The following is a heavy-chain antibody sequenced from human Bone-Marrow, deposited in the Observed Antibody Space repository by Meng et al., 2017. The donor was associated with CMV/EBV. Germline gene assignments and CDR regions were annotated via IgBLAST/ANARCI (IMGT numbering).Heavy chain of an antibody. CDR3: AREADLGVVIITYYYGMDV. Sequence: GGSLRLSCAASGFTFSSYSMNWVRQAPGKGLEWVSSISSSSSYIYYADSVKGRFTISRDNAKNSLYLQMNSLRAEDTAVYYCAREADLGVVIITYYYGMDVWGQGTTVTVSS. D-gene: IGHD3-3*01. J-gene: IGHJ6*02. CDR1: GFTFSSYS. V-gene: IGHV3-21*01. CDR2: ISSSSSYI.